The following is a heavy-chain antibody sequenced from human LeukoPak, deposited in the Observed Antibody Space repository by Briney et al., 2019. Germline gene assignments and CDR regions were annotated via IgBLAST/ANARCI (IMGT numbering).Heavy chain of an antibody. D-gene: IGHD1-26*01. Sequence: GASVKVSCKASGYTFTSHGISRGRPAPGQGLGWVGWISAYNGNTNYAQKLQGRVTMTTDTSTSTAYMELRSLRSDDTAVYYCARGDMGATTNYFDYWGQGTLVTVSS. CDR2: ISAYNGNT. J-gene: IGHJ4*02. V-gene: IGHV1-18*01. CDR1: GYTFTSHG. CDR3: ARGDMGATTNYFDY.